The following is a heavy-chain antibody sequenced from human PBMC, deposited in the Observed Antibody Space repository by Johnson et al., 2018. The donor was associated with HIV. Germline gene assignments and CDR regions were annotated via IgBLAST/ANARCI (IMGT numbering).Heavy chain of an antibody. Sequence: VPLVESGGGLVKPGGSLRLSCAASGFTFDDYAMHWVRQAPGKGLEWVSGISWNSGSIGYADSVKGRFTISRDNAKNSLYLQMNSLRAEDTALYYCAKCLSGSYPRDAFDIWGQGTMVTVSS. V-gene: IGHV3-9*01. D-gene: IGHD1-26*01. CDR1: GFTFDDYA. J-gene: IGHJ3*02. CDR2: ISWNSGSI. CDR3: AKCLSGSYPRDAFDI.